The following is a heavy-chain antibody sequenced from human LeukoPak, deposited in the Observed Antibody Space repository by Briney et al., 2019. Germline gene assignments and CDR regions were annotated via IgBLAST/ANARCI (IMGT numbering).Heavy chain of an antibody. CDR3: ARESGSYRNPDAFDI. D-gene: IGHD1-26*01. V-gene: IGHV1-46*01. CDR2: INPSGGST. J-gene: IGHJ3*02. CDR1: GYTFTSYY. Sequence: ASVTVSCKASGYTFTSYYMHWVRQAPGQGLEWMGIINPSGGSTSYAQKFQGRVTMTRDTSTSTVYMELSSLRSEDTAVYYCARESGSYRNPDAFDIWGQGTMVTVSS.